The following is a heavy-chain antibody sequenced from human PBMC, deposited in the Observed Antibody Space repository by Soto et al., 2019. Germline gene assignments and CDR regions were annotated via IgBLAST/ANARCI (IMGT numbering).Heavy chain of an antibody. V-gene: IGHV4-34*01. J-gene: IGHJ4*02. CDR3: ARGMTTVTAPFDY. CDR2: INHSGST. Sequence: SETLSLTCAVYGGSFSGYYWSWIRQPPGKGLEWIGEINHSGSTNYNPSLKSRVTISVDTSKNQFSLKLSSVTAADTAVYYCARGMTTVTAPFDYWGQGTLVTVSS. CDR1: GGSFSGYY. D-gene: IGHD4-4*01.